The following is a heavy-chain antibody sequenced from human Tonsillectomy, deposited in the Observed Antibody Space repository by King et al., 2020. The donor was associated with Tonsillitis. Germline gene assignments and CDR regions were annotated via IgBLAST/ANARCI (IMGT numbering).Heavy chain of an antibody. CDR3: TTGYYYDSSGYSGY. Sequence: DVQLVESGGGLVKPGGSLRLSCAASGFTFSNAWMSWVRQAPGKGLEWVGRIKSKTDGGTTDYAAPVKGRFTISRDDSKNTLYLQMNSLKTEDTAVYYCTTGYYYDSSGYSGYWGQGTLVTVSS. J-gene: IGHJ4*02. CDR2: IKSKTDGGTT. V-gene: IGHV3-15*01. CDR1: GFTFSNAW. D-gene: IGHD3-22*01.